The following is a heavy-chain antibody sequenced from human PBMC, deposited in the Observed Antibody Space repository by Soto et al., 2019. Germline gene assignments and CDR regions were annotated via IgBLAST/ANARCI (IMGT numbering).Heavy chain of an antibody. CDR1: GYTFTIHG. CDR3: AIDLGYCRSGTCYREWFDP. J-gene: IGHJ5*02. Sequence: QVQLVQSGAEVKKPGASVKVSCKASGYTFTIHGISWVRQVPGQGLEWMGWVRGDNGHTNYAQSLQGRVTMTTDTSTTTAYMELRSLRSDDTAVYYWAIDLGYCRSGTCYREWFDPWGQGTLVTVSS. CDR2: VRGDNGHT. V-gene: IGHV1-18*01. D-gene: IGHD2-15*01.